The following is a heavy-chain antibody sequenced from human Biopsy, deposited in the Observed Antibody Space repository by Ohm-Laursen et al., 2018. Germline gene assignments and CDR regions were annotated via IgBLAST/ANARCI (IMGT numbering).Heavy chain of an antibody. CDR2: LNPVSGNS. J-gene: IGHJ5*02. CDR3: GRAVRNQLLSDP. D-gene: IGHD1-7*01. Sequence: ASVKVSCKASGYTFTRYNITWVRQASGQGPEWIGWLNPVSGNSNFGQKFRGRVTVTSATSIRTAYMELSGLTSDDTAAYYCGRAVRNQLLSDPWGQGTLVTVTS. CDR1: GYTFTRYN. V-gene: IGHV1-8*01.